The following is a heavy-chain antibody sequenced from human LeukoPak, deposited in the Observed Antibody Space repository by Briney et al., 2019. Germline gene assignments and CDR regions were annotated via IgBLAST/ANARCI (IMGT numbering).Heavy chain of an antibody. Sequence: SETLSLTCSFSGVSSTMRRPYWGWTRQSPGKGLEWLASISYSGNPYYRPSLYSRATLSMDTSKKHISLNLTSVTATDTAIYYCATHDEGSYFESWGQGTLVTVSS. CDR3: ATHDEGSYFES. V-gene: IGHV4-39*02. D-gene: IGHD3-10*01. J-gene: IGHJ4*02. CDR1: GVSSTMRRPY. CDR2: ISYSGNP.